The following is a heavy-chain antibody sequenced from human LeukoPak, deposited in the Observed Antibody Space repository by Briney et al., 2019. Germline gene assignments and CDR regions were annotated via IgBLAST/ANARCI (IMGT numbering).Heavy chain of an antibody. V-gene: IGHV1-2*02. CDR1: GYTFTGYY. J-gene: IGHJ2*01. CDR3: ARVEDTAKWTLNWYFDL. Sequence: ASVKVSCKASGYTFTGYYMHWVRQAPGQGLEWVGWINPNSGGTNYAQKFQGRVTMTRDTSISTAYMELSRLRSDDTAVYYCARVEDTAKWTLNWYFDLWGRGTLVTVSS. D-gene: IGHD5-18*01. CDR2: INPNSGGT.